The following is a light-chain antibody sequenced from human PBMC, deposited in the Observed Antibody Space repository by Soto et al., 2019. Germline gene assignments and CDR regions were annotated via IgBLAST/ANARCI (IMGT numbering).Light chain of an antibody. J-gene: IGKJ4*01. Sequence: DIQMTQSPSTLSASVGDRVTITCRASQSISSWLAWYQQKPGKAPKLLIYDASSLESGVPSRFSGSGSGTEFSLTISSIQPDDFPTYYCQQYNSYLTFGGGTKVDIK. CDR3: QQYNSYLT. CDR1: QSISSW. CDR2: DAS. V-gene: IGKV1-5*01.